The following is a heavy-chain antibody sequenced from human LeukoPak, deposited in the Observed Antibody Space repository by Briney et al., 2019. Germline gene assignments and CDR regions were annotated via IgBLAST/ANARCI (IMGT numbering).Heavy chain of an antibody. J-gene: IGHJ5*02. V-gene: IGHV4-34*01. D-gene: IGHD2-2*01. Sequence: SETLSLTCAVYGGSFSGYYWSWIRQPPGKGLEWIGEINHSGSTNYNPSLKSRVTISVDTSKNQFSLKLSSVTAADTAVYYCAGKDIVVVPAAIAGWFDPWGQGTLVTVSS. CDR2: INHSGST. CDR1: GGSFSGYY. CDR3: AGKDIVVVPAAIAGWFDP.